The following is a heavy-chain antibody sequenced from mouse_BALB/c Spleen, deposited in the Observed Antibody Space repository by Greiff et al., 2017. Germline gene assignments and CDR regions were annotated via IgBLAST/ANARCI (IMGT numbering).Heavy chain of an antibody. CDR1: GYSITSDYA. CDR3: ARHSTVGRFAY. Sequence: EVQLQQSGPGLVKPSQSLSLTCTVTGYSITSDYAWNWIRQFPGNKLEWMGYISYSGSTSYNPSLKSRISITRDTSKNQFFLQLNSVTTEDTATYYCARHSTVGRFAYWGQGTLVTVSA. CDR2: ISYSGST. V-gene: IGHV3-2*02. J-gene: IGHJ3*01. D-gene: IGHD1-1*01.